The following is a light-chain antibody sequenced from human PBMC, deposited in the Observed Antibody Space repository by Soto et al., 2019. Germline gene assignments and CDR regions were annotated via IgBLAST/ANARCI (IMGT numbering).Light chain of an antibody. CDR1: RGIGST. CDR3: QHYVTWPLA. J-gene: IGKJ4*01. Sequence: EVVMTQSPATLSVSPGERATLSCRASRGIGSTLAWYQQKPGQTPRLLIYDTSTRATGVPGRFIGSRSGTEFTLIITSLQSEDFAIYYCQHYVTWPLAFGGGTRVENK. V-gene: IGKV3-15*01. CDR2: DTS.